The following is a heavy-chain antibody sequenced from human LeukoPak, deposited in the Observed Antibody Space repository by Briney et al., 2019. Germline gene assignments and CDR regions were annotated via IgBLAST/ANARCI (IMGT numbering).Heavy chain of an antibody. CDR3: ASDYSNYGSYFDY. J-gene: IGHJ4*02. CDR1: GFTFSSYG. CDR2: ISYDGRNK. D-gene: IGHD4-4*01. V-gene: IGHV3-30*03. Sequence: GRSLRLSCAASGFTFSSYGMHWVRQAPGKGLEWVAVISYDGRNKYYADSVKGRFTISRDNTKNTLYLQMNSLRSEDTAVYYCASDYSNYGSYFDYWGQGTLVTVSS.